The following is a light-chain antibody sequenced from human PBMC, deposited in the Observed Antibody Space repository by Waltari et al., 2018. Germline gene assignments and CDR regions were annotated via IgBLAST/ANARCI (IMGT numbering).Light chain of an antibody. Sequence: QSALTQPASVSGSPGQSITISCTGTSSDGGSYNLVSWYQQHPGKAPKLMIYEGSKRPSGVSNRFSGSKSGNTASLTISGLQAEDEAGYYCCSYTAGSTWVFGGGTKLTVL. CDR2: EGS. J-gene: IGLJ3*02. V-gene: IGLV2-23*01. CDR3: CSYTAGSTWV. CDR1: SSDGGSYNL.